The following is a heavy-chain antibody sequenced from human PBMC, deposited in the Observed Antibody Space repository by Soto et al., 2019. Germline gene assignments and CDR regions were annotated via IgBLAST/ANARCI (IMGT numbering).Heavy chain of an antibody. CDR3: ARHAGWYSSSWWRSEGLDY. CDR2: IYYSGNT. J-gene: IGHJ4*02. V-gene: IGHV4-39*01. Sequence: SETLSLTCTVSGGSVSSSSYYWGWIRQPPGKGLEWIGSIYYSGNTYYNPSLNSRVTISVDTSKNQFSLKLSSVTAADTAVYYCARHAGWYSSSWWRSEGLDYWGRGTLVTVSS. CDR1: GGSVSSSSYY. D-gene: IGHD6-13*01.